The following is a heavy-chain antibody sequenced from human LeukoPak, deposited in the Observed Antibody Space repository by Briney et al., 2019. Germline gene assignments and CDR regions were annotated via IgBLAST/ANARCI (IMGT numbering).Heavy chain of an antibody. Sequence: SETLSLTCTVSGGSISSSSYHWGWVRQSPGKGLEWTGAIHYRGTTYYNPSLKSRVTMSVDTSKNQFSLKLTSVTAADTAVYYCARQDEYRVPRGYWGQGTLVTVSS. CDR2: IHYRGTT. CDR3: ARQDEYRVPRGY. V-gene: IGHV4-39*01. J-gene: IGHJ4*02. CDR1: GGSISSSSYH. D-gene: IGHD5/OR15-5a*01.